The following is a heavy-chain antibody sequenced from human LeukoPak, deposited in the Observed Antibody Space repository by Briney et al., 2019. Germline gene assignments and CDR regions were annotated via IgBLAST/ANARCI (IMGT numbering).Heavy chain of an antibody. CDR2: IYTSGST. Sequence: SETLSLTCTVSGGSISSYYWSWIRQPAGKGLEWIGRIYTSGSTNYNPSLKSRVTISVDKSKNQFSLKLSSVTAADTAVYYCARDGVTAMVPDAFDIWGQGTMVTVSS. CDR1: GGSISSYY. V-gene: IGHV4-4*07. J-gene: IGHJ3*02. D-gene: IGHD5-18*01. CDR3: ARDGVTAMVPDAFDI.